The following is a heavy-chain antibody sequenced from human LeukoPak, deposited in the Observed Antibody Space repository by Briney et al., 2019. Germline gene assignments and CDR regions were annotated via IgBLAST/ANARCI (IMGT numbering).Heavy chain of an antibody. D-gene: IGHD3-22*01. CDR2: IYYSGST. CDR3: ARDIHSSGYLFDY. J-gene: IGHJ4*02. Sequence: RASETLSLTCTVSGGSISSGGYYWSWIRQHPGKGLEWIGYIYYSGSTYYNPSLKSRVTISVDTSKNQFSLKLSSVTAADTAVYYCARDIHSSGYLFDYWGQGTLVTVSS. CDR1: GGSISSGGYY. V-gene: IGHV4-31*03.